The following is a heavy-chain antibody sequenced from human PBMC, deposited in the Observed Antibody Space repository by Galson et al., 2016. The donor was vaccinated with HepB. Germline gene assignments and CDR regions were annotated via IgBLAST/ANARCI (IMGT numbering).Heavy chain of an antibody. D-gene: IGHD5-12*01. J-gene: IGHJ6*03. CDR2: INAGNGIT. CDR3: ARDPSSGYVHYYYMDV. Sequence: SVKVSCKASGYTFTSYAIHWVRQAPGQRLEWMGWINAGNGITNYARNFKGRVTITRDTSASTAYMELSSLRSADTAVYYCARDPSSGYVHYYYMDVWGKGTTVTASS. CDR1: GYTFTSYA. V-gene: IGHV1-3*01.